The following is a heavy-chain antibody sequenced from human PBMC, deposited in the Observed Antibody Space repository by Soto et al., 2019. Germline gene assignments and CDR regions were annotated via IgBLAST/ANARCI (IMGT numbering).Heavy chain of an antibody. V-gene: IGHV4-39*01. CDR3: ARRGLVGAPTFDY. D-gene: IGHD1-26*01. Sequence: SETLSLTCTVSGGSISSSRSYWGWIRQPPGKGLECIGSIYYSGSTYYSPSLKSRVTISVDTSKNQFSLKLSSVTAADTAVYYCARRGLVGAPTFDYWGQGTLVTVSS. J-gene: IGHJ4*02. CDR1: GGSISSSRSY. CDR2: IYYSGST.